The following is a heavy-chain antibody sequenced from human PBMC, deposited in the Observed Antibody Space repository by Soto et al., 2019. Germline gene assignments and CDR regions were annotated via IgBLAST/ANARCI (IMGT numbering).Heavy chain of an antibody. CDR3: ADLTWTGSYFP. CDR1: GFTLSDHY. J-gene: IGHJ5*02. CDR2: IRNEPKSYIT. D-gene: IGHD3-9*01. V-gene: IGHV3-72*01. Sequence: EVQLVESGGDLVQPGGSLRLSCVASGFTLSDHYMDWVRQAPGKGLEWVGRIRNEPKSYITDYAESVKGRFTISRDDSKNSLFLQMNSLTTEDTAIYYCADLTWTGSYFPWGQRTIVTVSS.